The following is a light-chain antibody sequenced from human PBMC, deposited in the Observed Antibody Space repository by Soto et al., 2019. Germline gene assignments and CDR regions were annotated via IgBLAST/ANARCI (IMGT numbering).Light chain of an antibody. CDR1: SSDVGGYNY. Sequence: QSVLTQPASVSGSPGQSITISCTGTSSDVGGYNYVSWYQQYPGKAPKLIIYEVNKRPSGVSNRFSGSKSGNTASLTISGLQADDECDYYCTSYRSSSTLDVFGTGTKVTV. V-gene: IGLV2-14*01. J-gene: IGLJ1*01. CDR3: TSYRSSSTLDV. CDR2: EVN.